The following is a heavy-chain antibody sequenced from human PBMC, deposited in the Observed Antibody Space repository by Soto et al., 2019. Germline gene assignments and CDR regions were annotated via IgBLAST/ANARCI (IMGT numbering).Heavy chain of an antibody. Sequence: EVQLVESGGDLVQPGGSLRLSCVASGFIFSSYGMNWVRQGPGKGLEWLSSISKSGTTTYYADSVKGRFTISRDNAKNSLYLQMNRLRDEDMGVYYCARDGYCVSSCCSFLPDVWGQGTTVTVSS. D-gene: IGHD2-2*03. CDR2: ISKSGTTT. CDR3: ARDGYCVSSCCSFLPDV. J-gene: IGHJ6*02. CDR1: GFIFSSYG. V-gene: IGHV3-48*02.